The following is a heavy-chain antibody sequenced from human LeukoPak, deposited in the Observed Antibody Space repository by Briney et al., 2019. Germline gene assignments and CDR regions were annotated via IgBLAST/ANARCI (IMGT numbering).Heavy chain of an antibody. Sequence: GGSLRLSCAASRFTFSSFAMHWVRQAPGKGLEWVAVISYDGSNKYYADSVKGRFTISRDNSKNTLYLQMNSLRDEDTAVYYCAELGITMIGGVWGKGTTVTISS. D-gene: IGHD3-10*02. J-gene: IGHJ6*04. V-gene: IGHV3-30*04. CDR3: AELGITMIGGV. CDR1: RFTFSSFA. CDR2: ISYDGSNK.